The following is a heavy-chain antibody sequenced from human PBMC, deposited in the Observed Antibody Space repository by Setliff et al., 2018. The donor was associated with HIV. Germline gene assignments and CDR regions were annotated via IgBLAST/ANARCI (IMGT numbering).Heavy chain of an antibody. CDR2: ISSSSSTI. CDR3: AREVGNHDAFDI. V-gene: IGHV3-48*01. CDR1: GFTFGDYA. Sequence: GGSLRLSCTASGFTFGDYAMSWVRQAPGKGLEWVSYISSSSSTIYYADSVKGRFTISRDNAKNSLYLQMNSLRAEDTAVYYCAREVGNHDAFDIWGQGTMVTVSS. J-gene: IGHJ3*02. D-gene: IGHD1-1*01.